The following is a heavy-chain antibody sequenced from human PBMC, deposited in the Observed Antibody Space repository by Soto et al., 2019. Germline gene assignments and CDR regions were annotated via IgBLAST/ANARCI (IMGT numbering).Heavy chain of an antibody. Sequence: SETLSLTCTVDSISTYYWNWIRQPPGKGLEWIVYIYYMGRTNYNSSLKNRVTISIDTSKNQFSLKLSSVTAADTAIYFCARDPVGVTHFDYWGQGAPVTVSS. CDR3: ARDPVGVTHFDY. V-gene: IGHV4-59*01. CDR2: IYYMGRT. CDR1: SISTYY. J-gene: IGHJ4*02. D-gene: IGHD1-26*01.